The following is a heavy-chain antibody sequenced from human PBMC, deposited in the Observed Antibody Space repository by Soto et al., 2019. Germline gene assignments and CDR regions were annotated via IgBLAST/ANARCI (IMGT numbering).Heavy chain of an antibody. D-gene: IGHD3-10*01. CDR3: ARDYATMVRGPRYYYYYGMDV. V-gene: IGHV3-33*01. CDR2: IWYDGSNK. J-gene: IGHJ6*02. CDR1: GFTFSSYG. Sequence: GGSLTLSCAASGFTFSSYGMHWVRQAQGKGLEWVAVIWYDGSNKYYADSVKGRFTISRDNSKNTLYLQMNSLRAEDTAVYYCARDYATMVRGPRYYYYYGMDVWGQGTTVTVSS.